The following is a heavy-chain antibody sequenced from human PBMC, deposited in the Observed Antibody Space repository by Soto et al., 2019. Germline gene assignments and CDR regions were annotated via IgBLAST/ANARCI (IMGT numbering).Heavy chain of an antibody. CDR3: ANLTPTNDWFQP. D-gene: IGHD2-15*01. CDR1: GYTFTGYF. V-gene: IGHV1-2*06. J-gene: IGHJ5*02. CDR2: MNPNSGAT. Sequence: ASVKVSCKASGYTFTGYFIHWLRQAPGQGLEWMGRMNPNSGATNYAPKFQGRVSMTRDTSIRTAYMELASLRSDDTAVYYCANLTPTNDWFQPWGQGTLFSVS.